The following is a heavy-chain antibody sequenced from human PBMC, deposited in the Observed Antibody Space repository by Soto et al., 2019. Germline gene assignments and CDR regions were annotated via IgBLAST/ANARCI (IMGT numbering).Heavy chain of an antibody. Sequence: QVQLVQSGAEVKKPGASVKVSCKASGYTFTSYGISWVRQAPGQGLEWMGWISAYNGNTNYAQKLQGRVTMTTDTPTSAAYMELRRRRADDTAVYYCARDPSSGRNYYYYDGMDVWGQGTTVTVSS. V-gene: IGHV1-18*01. CDR1: GYTFTSYG. D-gene: IGHD6-19*01. CDR2: ISAYNGNT. J-gene: IGHJ6*02. CDR3: ARDPSSGRNYYYYDGMDV.